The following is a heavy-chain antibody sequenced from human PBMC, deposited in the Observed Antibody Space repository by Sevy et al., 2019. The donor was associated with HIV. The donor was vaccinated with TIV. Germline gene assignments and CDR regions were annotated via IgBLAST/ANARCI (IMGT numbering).Heavy chain of an antibody. J-gene: IGHJ6*03. D-gene: IGHD3-22*01. CDR1: GFSFDSYG. V-gene: IGHV3-23*01. Sequence: GGSLRLSCAVSGFSFDSYGMTWVRQAPGKGLEWVSGISGSGTRTYYADSVKGRFIISRDNSKNTLYLQMNSLRSEDTAIHYCAKGGGGHYDPDEIGYYFYYYNMDVWGKRTTVTVSS. CDR2: ISGSGTRT. CDR3: AKGGGGHYDPDEIGYYFYYYNMDV.